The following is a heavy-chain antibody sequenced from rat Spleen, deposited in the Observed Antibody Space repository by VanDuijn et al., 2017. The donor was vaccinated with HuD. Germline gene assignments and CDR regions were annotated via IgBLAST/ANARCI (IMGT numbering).Heavy chain of an antibody. CDR1: GYSITSSYR. Sequence: EVQLQESGPGLVKPSQSLSLTCSVTGYSITSSYRWNWIRKFPGNKLEWMGYINNAGSTNYNPSLKSRISITRDTSKNQFFLQVNSVTTEDTATYYCARPDSTYIHWFAYWGQGTLVTVSS. D-gene: IGHD1-2*01. CDR3: ARPDSTYIHWFAY. V-gene: IGHV3-3*01. CDR2: INNAGST. J-gene: IGHJ3*01.